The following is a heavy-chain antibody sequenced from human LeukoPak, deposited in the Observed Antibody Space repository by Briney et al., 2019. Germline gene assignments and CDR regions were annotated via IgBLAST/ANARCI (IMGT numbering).Heavy chain of an antibody. CDR3: ASQTYYYDSSGYYYEDYFDY. D-gene: IGHD3-22*01. CDR1: GFTFSSYS. CDR2: ISSSSSYI. V-gene: IGHV3-21*01. J-gene: IGHJ4*02. Sequence: NPGGSLRLSCAASGFTFSSYSMNWVRQAPGKGLEWVSSISSSSSYIYYADSVKGRFTISRDNAKNSLYLQMNSLRAEDTAVYYCASQTYYYDSSGYYYEDYFDYWGQGTLVTVSS.